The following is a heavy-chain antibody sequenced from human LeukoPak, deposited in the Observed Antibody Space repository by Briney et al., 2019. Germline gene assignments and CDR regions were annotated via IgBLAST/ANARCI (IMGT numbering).Heavy chain of an antibody. D-gene: IGHD3-9*01. CDR2: INPSGGST. CDR1: GYTFTSYY. J-gene: IGHJ3*02. Sequence: GASVKVSCKASGYTFTSYYMHWVRQAPGQGLEWMGIINPSGGSTSYAQKFQGRVTMTRDTSTSTVYMELSSLRSEDTAVYYCARDRGLYFDWLSREGDAFDIWGQGTMVTVSS. V-gene: IGHV1-46*01. CDR3: ARDRGLYFDWLSREGDAFDI.